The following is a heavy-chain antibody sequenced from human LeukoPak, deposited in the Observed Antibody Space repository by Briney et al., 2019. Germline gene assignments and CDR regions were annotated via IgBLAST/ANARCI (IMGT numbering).Heavy chain of an antibody. D-gene: IGHD6-13*01. Sequence: QAGGSLRLSCVVSEFPFNNHWMSWVRQSAGKRLEWVANIDQDGDEKYYVGSVKGRFTISRDNAKNSLDLQMDSLRAEDTAVYYCATDQGSRWDNWGQGTLVTVSS. V-gene: IGHV3-7*01. CDR3: ATDQGSRWDN. CDR1: EFPFNNHW. J-gene: IGHJ4*02. CDR2: IDQDGDEK.